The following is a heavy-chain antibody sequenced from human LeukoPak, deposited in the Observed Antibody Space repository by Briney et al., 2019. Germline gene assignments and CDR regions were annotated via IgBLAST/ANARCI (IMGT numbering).Heavy chain of an antibody. CDR3: ARAEQQLEHVDY. D-gene: IGHD6-13*01. V-gene: IGHV1-2*02. J-gene: IGHJ4*02. CDR1: GYTFTGYY. Sequence: ASVKVSCKASGYTFTGYYMHWVRQAPGQGLEWMGWINPNSGGANYAQKFQGRVTMTRDTSISTAYMELSRLRSDDTAVYYCARAEQQLEHVDYWGQGTLVTVSS. CDR2: INPNSGGA.